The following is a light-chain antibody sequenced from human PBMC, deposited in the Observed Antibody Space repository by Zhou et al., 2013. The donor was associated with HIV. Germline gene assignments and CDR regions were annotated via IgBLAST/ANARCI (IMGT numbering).Light chain of an antibody. CDR2: SAS. CDR1: QDISNH. J-gene: IGKJ2*01. V-gene: IGKV1D-8*02. CDR3: QQYYSFPPNT. Sequence: AIWMTQSPSLLSASTGDRVTITCRMSQDISNHLAWYQQKPGKAPELLIYSASTLQSGVPSRFSGSGSGTDFTLTISCLQSEDFATYYCQQYYSFPPNTFGQGTRLEMK.